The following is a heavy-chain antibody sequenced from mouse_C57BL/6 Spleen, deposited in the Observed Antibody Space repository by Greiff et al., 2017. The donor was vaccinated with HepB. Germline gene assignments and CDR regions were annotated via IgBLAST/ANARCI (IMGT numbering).Heavy chain of an antibody. D-gene: IGHD1-1*01. CDR3: ARHGSSYKSAMDY. CDR2: ISSGSSTI. J-gene: IGHJ4*01. V-gene: IGHV5-17*01. Sequence: EVHLVESGGGLVKPGGSLKLSCAASGFTFSDYGMHWVRQAPEKGLEWVAYISSGSSTIYYADTVKGRFTISRDNAKNTLFLQMTSLRSEDTAVYYCARHGSSYKSAMDYWGQGTSVTVSS. CDR1: GFTFSDYG.